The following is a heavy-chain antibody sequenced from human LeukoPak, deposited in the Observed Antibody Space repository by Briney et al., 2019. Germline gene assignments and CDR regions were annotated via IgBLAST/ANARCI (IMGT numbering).Heavy chain of an antibody. V-gene: IGHV1-18*04. Sequence: ASVKVSCKASGYTFTRYGISWVRQAPGQGLEWMGWISAYNGNTNYAQKLQGRVTMTTDTSTSTAYMELRSLRSDDTAVYYCARGVWSGESSHYYYYYGMDVWGNGTTVTVSS. J-gene: IGHJ6*04. D-gene: IGHD3-10*01. CDR2: ISAYNGNT. CDR1: GYTFTRYG. CDR3: ARGVWSGESSHYYYYYGMDV.